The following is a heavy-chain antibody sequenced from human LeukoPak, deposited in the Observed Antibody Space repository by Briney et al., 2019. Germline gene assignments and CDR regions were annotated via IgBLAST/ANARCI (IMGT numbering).Heavy chain of an antibody. V-gene: IGHV1-2*02. D-gene: IGHD1-26*01. CDR1: GYTFTNYY. J-gene: IGHJ4*02. Sequence: GASVNVSCKASGYTFTNYYIHWVRQAPGQGLEWMGWINPDSGGTNYAQKFQGRVSMTKDTSISTAYMELRSLTSDDTAVYYCARDLAFPGSYGSAEFYFDFWGQGALVTVSS. CDR2: INPDSGGT. CDR3: ARDLAFPGSYGSAEFYFDF.